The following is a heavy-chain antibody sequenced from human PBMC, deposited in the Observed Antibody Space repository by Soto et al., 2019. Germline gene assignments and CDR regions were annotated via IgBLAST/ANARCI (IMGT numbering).Heavy chain of an antibody. J-gene: IGHJ4*02. CDR3: ARDQTDSGGYSDS. CDR2: IWNGGSNE. V-gene: IGHV3-33*01. D-gene: IGHD3-22*01. CDR1: GFNFSSYG. Sequence: QVQLVESGGGVVQPGGSLRLSCEASGFNFSSYGIHWVRQAPGKGLEWVAIIWNGGSNEYYADSVKGRFTISRDNSKNTVYLQVSKLRAEDTAVYFCARDQTDSGGYSDSWGQGTLVTVSS.